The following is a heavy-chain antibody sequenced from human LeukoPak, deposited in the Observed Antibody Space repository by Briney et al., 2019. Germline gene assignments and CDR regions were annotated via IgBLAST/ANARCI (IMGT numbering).Heavy chain of an antibody. J-gene: IGHJ6*03. CDR3: ARGRASYYNYYMDV. Sequence: SETLSLTCAVYGGSFSGYYWSWIRQPPGKGLEWIGEINHSGSTNYNPSLKSRVTISVDTSKNQFSLKLSTVTAADTAVYYCARGRASYYNYYMDVWGKGSTVTVSS. CDR1: GGSFSGYY. V-gene: IGHV4-34*01. CDR2: INHSGST.